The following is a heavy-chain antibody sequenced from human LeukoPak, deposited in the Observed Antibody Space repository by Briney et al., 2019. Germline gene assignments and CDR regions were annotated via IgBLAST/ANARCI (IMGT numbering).Heavy chain of an antibody. V-gene: IGHV3-53*01. CDR2: IYSGGSI. CDR3: ARGNSGSHYVEYYYGMDV. J-gene: IGHJ6*02. Sequence: GGSLRLSCAASGFTVSSNYMSWVRQAPGKGLEWVSVIYSGGSIYYADSVKGRFTISRDNSKNTLCLQMNSLRAEDTAVYYCARGNSGSHYVEYYYGMDVWGQGTTVTVSS. CDR1: GFTVSSNY. D-gene: IGHD1-26*01.